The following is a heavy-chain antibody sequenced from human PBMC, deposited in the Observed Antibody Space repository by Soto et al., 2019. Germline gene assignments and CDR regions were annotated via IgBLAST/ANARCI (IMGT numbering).Heavy chain of an antibody. Sequence: QVQLVQSGAEVRKPGSSVNVSCKVSGGSFRNYGITWVRQAPGQGLEWMGGIMPIFGTANYAQKLRGRVTIVADVSTSTAYMELSSLRSEDTAIYFCARARDYDLLTAREYSLDVWGQGTTVIVSS. CDR3: ARARDYDLLTAREYSLDV. D-gene: IGHD3-9*01. CDR2: IMPIFGTA. CDR1: GGSFRNYG. V-gene: IGHV1-69*01. J-gene: IGHJ6*02.